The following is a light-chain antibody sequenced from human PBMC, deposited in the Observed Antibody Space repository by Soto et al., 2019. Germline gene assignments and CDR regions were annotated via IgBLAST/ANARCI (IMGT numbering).Light chain of an antibody. CDR3: QHYDSYPWT. V-gene: IGKV1-5*01. CDR2: DAS. Sequence: DLQMAQSPSTLSASVGDRVTITCRASQSISSWLAWYRQKPGKAPKLLIYDASSLESGVPSRFSGSGSGTEFTLTISSLQPDDFATYYCQHYDSYPWTFGQGTKVDIK. J-gene: IGKJ1*01. CDR1: QSISSW.